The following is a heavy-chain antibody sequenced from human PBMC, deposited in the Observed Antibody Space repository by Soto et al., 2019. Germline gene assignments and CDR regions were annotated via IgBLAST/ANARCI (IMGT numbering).Heavy chain of an antibody. V-gene: IGHV1-3*04. CDR1: GYSLSDYA. CDR2: TYTGNGNT. Sequence: QVQLVQSGAEVKKPGASVKVSCKASGYSLSDYAMHWVRQAPGQRLEWMGWTYTGNGNTKYSQTFQGRVTITSDTSENTAYMELSSVTSEDTAVYYCTRTKWSGWFFFDFWGQGTLVTVSS. D-gene: IGHD6-19*01. CDR3: TRTKWSGWFFFDF. J-gene: IGHJ4*02.